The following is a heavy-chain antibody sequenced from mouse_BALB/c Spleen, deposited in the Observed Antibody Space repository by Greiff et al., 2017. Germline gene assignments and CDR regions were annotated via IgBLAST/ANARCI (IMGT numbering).Heavy chain of an antibody. CDR3: ARDREGYYVAMDY. D-gene: IGHD2-3*01. V-gene: IGHV7-3*02. CDR1: GFTFTDYY. CDR2: IRNKANGYTT. J-gene: IGHJ4*01. Sequence: EVNVVESGGGLVQPGGSLRLSCATSGFTFTDYYMSWVRQPPGKALEWLGFIRNKANGYTTEYSASVKGRFTISRDNSQSILYLQMNTLRAEDSATYYCARDREGYYVAMDYWGQGTSVTVSS.